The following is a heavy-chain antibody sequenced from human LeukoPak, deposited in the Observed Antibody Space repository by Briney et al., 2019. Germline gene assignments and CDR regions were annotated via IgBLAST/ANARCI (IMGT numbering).Heavy chain of an antibody. Sequence: GRSLRLSCAASGLTFSSYAMHWVRQAPGKGLEWVAVIWYDGSNKYYADSVKGRFTISRDNSKNTLYLQMDSLRAEDTAVYYCTRGGGGSFPHYWGQGTLVTVSS. CDR3: TRGGGGSFPHY. CDR2: IWYDGSNK. D-gene: IGHD2-21*01. V-gene: IGHV3-33*08. CDR1: GLTFSSYA. J-gene: IGHJ4*02.